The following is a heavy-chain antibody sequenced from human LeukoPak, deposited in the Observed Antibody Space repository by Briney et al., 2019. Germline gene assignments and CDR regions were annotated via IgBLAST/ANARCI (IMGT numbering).Heavy chain of an antibody. V-gene: IGHV3-7*01. J-gene: IGHJ4*02. CDR1: GFTFSNYL. D-gene: IGHD4-17*01. CDR3: ARDKVSGDSYFDY. Sequence: GGSLRLSCAVSGFTFSNYLMSWVRQAPGKGREWVANIKQDGSEKYYVDSVKGRFTISRDNAKNSPYLQMNSLRAEDTAVYYCARDKVSGDSYFDYWGQGTLVTVSS. CDR2: IKQDGSEK.